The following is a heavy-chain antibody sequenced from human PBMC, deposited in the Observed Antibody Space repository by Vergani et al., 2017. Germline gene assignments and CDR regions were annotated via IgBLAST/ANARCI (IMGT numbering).Heavy chain of an antibody. CDR1: GGSISSGDYY. V-gene: IGHV4-30-4*08. CDR2: IYYNGNT. J-gene: IGHJ4*02. D-gene: IGHD3-16*02. Sequence: QVQLQESGPGLVKPSQTLSRTCTVSGGSISSGDYYWSWIRQPPGKGLEWIGYIYYNGNTYYNPSLKSRVTISVDTAKNQFSLKLSSVTAADTAVYYCARGLLGDLSLRTFDYWGQGTLVTVSS. CDR3: ARGLLGDLSLRTFDY.